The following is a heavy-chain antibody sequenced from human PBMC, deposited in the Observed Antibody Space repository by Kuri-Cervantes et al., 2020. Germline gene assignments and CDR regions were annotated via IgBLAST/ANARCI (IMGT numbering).Heavy chain of an antibody. D-gene: IGHD3-22*01. J-gene: IGHJ4*02. V-gene: IGHV3-7*01. CDR1: GFTFSSYW. Sequence: GESLKISCAASGFTFSSYWMSWVRQAPGKGLEWVANIKQDGSNKYYADSVKGRFTISRDNSKNTLYLQMNSLRAEDTAVYYCARNYDSSGLADYWGQGTLVTVSS. CDR2: IKQDGSNK. CDR3: ARNYDSSGLADY.